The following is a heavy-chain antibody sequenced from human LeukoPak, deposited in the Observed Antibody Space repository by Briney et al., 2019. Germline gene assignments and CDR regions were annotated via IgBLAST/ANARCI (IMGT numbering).Heavy chain of an antibody. V-gene: IGHV1-24*01. Sequence: ASVKVSCKVSGYTLTELSMHWVRQAPGKGLEWMGGFDPEDGETIYAQKFQGRVTMTEDTSTDTAYMELSSLRSEDTAVYYCATADPSTYYDILTGFSPYFDYWGQGTLVTVSS. J-gene: IGHJ4*02. CDR1: GYTLTELS. D-gene: IGHD3-9*01. CDR2: FDPEDGET. CDR3: ATADPSTYYDILTGFSPYFDY.